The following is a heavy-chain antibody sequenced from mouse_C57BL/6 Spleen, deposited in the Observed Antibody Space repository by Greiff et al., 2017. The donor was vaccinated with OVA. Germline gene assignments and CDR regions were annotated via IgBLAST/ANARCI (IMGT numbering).Heavy chain of an antibody. V-gene: IGHV1-55*01. J-gene: IGHJ2*01. CDR2: IYPGSGST. CDR3: AREGYGNYYFDC. D-gene: IGHD2-1*01. Sequence: QVQLQQPGAELVKPGASVKMSCKASGYTFTSYWITWVKQRPGQGLEWIGDIYPGSGSTNYNEKFKSKATLTVDTSSSTAYMQLSSLTSEDSAVYYCAREGYGNYYFDCWGQGTTLTVSS. CDR1: GYTFTSYW.